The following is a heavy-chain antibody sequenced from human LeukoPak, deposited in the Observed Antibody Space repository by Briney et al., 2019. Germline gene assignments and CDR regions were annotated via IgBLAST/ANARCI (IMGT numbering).Heavy chain of an antibody. J-gene: IGHJ3*02. D-gene: IGHD6-19*01. CDR2: ISGSGGST. CDR1: GFTFSSYA. V-gene: IGHV3-23*01. Sequence: GGSLRLSCAASGFTFSSYAMSWVRQAPGKGLEWVSAISGSGGSTYYADSVKGRFTISRDNFKNTLYLQMNSLRAEDTAVYYCAKDSIAVAGTRVNAFDIWGQGTMVTVSS. CDR3: AKDSIAVAGTRVNAFDI.